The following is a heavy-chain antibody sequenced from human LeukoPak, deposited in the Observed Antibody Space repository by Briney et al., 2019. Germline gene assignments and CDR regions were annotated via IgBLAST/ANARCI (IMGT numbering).Heavy chain of an antibody. D-gene: IGHD6-13*01. V-gene: IGHV4-59*12. CDR1: GGSISSYY. J-gene: IGHJ4*02. CDR3: ARDRGIATGGN. Sequence: PSETLSLTCTVSGGSISSYYWSWIRQPPGKGLEWIGYIYYSGSTNYNPSLKSRVTISVDTSKNQFSLKLSSVTAADTAVYYCARDRGIATGGNWGQGTLVTVSS. CDR2: IYYSGST.